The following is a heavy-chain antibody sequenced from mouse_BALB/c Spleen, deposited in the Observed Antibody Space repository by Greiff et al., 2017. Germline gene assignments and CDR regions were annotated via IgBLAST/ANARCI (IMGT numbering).Heavy chain of an antibody. CDR2: IYPGDGST. CDR3: ARVGDGRFWYFDY. V-gene: IGHV1S56*01. Sequence: QVQLKESGPELVKPGALVKISCKASGYTFTSYDINWVKQRPGQGLEWIGWIYPGDGSTKYNENFKGTATLTADKSSSTAYMQLSSLTSENSAVYLCARVGDGRFWYFDYWGQGTTLTVSS. D-gene: IGHD2-3*01. CDR1: GYTFTSYD. J-gene: IGHJ2*01.